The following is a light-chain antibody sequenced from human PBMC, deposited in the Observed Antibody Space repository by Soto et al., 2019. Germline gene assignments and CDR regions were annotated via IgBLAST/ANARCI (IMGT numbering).Light chain of an antibody. CDR3: HQYSSSPPEFT. CDR2: GAS. J-gene: IGKJ3*01. V-gene: IGKV3-20*01. Sequence: EIVLTQSPGTLSVSPGERVTLSCRASQSVSSNYLAWYQQRPGQAPRLLIFGASYRATGIPDRFSGSGSGTDFTLTISRLEPEDFAVYYCHQYSSSPPEFTFGPGTKVDSK. CDR1: QSVSSNY.